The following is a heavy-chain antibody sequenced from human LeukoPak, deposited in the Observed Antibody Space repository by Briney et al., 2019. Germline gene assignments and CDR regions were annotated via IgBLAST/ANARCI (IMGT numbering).Heavy chain of an antibody. J-gene: IGHJ4*02. Sequence: SETLSLTCTVSSGSFEHYFWSWIRQPPGKGLEWIGYVYYSGSTDYSTSLKSRLTISADTSKNQFSLKLNSVTAADSAVYYCASHRRSHGSEYWGQGTLVTVSS. CDR3: ASHRRSHGSEY. CDR2: VYYSGST. V-gene: IGHV4-59*01. CDR1: SGSFEHYF. D-gene: IGHD3-10*01.